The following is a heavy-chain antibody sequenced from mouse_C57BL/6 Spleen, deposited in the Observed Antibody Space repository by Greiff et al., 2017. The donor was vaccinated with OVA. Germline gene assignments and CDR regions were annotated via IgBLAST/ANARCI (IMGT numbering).Heavy chain of an antibody. J-gene: IGHJ3*01. D-gene: IGHD1-1*01. Sequence: EVKVEESGGGLVKPGGSLKLSCAASGFTFSSYAMSWVRQTPEKRLEWVATISDGGSYTYYPDNVKGRFTISRDNAKNNLYLQMSHLKSEDTAMYYCARYYYGSSPWFAYWGQGTLVTVSA. CDR2: ISDGGSYT. CDR3: ARYYYGSSPWFAY. CDR1: GFTFSSYA. V-gene: IGHV5-4*03.